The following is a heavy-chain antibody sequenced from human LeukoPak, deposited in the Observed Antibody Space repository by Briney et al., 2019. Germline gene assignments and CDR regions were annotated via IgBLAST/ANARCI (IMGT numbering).Heavy chain of an antibody. Sequence: PGGSLRLSCAASGFTFSSYGMSWVRQAPGKGLEWIGSIKSKSAGGTIDYAALVQGRFTISRDGSKDTLYLQMNSLKTEDTALYYCTSGGYAFDIWGHGTMVTVSS. CDR3: TSGGYAFDI. D-gene: IGHD5-12*01. CDR2: IKSKSAGGTI. J-gene: IGHJ3*02. CDR1: GFTFSSYG. V-gene: IGHV3-15*01.